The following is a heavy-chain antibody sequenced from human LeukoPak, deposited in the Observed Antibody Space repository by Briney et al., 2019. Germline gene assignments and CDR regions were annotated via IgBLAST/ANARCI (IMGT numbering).Heavy chain of an antibody. CDR3: AREGVVGAKKLRYSAGKYWFDP. D-gene: IGHD1-26*01. CDR1: GGTFSSYA. V-gene: IGHV1-69*01. CDR2: IIPIFGTA. Sequence: GSSVKVSCKASGGTFSSYAISWVRQAPGQGLEWMGGIIPIFGTANYAQKFQGRVTITADESTSTAYMELSSLRSEDTAVYYCAREGVVGAKKLRYSAGKYWFDPWGQGTLVTVSS. J-gene: IGHJ5*02.